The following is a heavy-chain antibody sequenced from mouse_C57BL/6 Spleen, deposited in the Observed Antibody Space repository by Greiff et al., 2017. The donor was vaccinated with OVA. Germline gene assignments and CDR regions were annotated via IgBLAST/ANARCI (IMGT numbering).Heavy chain of an antibody. J-gene: IGHJ3*01. CDR3: ARDTHRGFAY. Sequence: EVKLVESGGGLVKPGGSLKLSCAASGFTFSSYAMSWVRQTPEKRLEWVATISDGGSYTYYPDNVKGRFTISRDNAKNNLYLQMSHLKSEDTAMYYCARDTHRGFAYWGQGTLVTVSA. V-gene: IGHV5-4*01. CDR1: GFTFSSYA. CDR2: ISDGGSYT.